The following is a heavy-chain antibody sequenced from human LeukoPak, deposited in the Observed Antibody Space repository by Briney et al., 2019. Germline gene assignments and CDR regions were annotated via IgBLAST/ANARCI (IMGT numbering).Heavy chain of an antibody. CDR1: GSTFSDYY. D-gene: IGHD2-15*01. J-gene: IGHJ6*02. CDR3: ARDASPSWGVVVVAATYYYYGMDV. V-gene: IGHV3-11*04. CDR2: ISSSGSTI. Sequence: SGGSLRLSCAASGSTFSDYYMSWIRQAPGKGLEWVSYISSSGSTIYYADSVKGRFTISRDNAKNSLYLQMNSLRDEDTAVYYCARDASPSWGVVVVAATYYYYGMDVWGQGTTVTVSS.